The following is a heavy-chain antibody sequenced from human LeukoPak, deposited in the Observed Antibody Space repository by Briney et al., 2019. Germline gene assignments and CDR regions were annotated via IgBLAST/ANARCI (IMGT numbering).Heavy chain of an antibody. V-gene: IGHV4-39*01. J-gene: IGHJ4*02. CDR1: GGSISSSSYY. Sequence: SETLSLTCTVSGGSISSSSYYWGWIRQPPGKGLEWIGSIYYSGSTYYNPSLKSRVTISVDTSKNQFSLKLSSVTAADTAVYYCARRPYYDFWSGYTFDYWGQGTLVTVSS. CDR3: ARRPYYDFWSGYTFDY. D-gene: IGHD3-3*01. CDR2: IYYSGST.